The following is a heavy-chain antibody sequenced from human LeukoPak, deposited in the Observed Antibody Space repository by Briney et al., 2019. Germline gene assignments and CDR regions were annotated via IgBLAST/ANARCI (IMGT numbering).Heavy chain of an antibody. D-gene: IGHD3-10*01. CDR1: GYTFTSYY. V-gene: IGHV1-46*01. CDR3: ARGGEALWFGELNSFDP. Sequence: GASVKVSCKASGYTFTSYYMHWVRQAPGQGLEWMGIINPSGGSTSYAQKFQGRVTMTRDTSTSTVYMELSSLRSEDTAVYYCARGGEALWFGELNSFDPWGQGTLVTVSS. CDR2: INPSGGST. J-gene: IGHJ5*02.